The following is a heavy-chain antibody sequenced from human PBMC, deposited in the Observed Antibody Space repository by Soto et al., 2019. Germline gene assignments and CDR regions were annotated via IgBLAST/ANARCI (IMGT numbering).Heavy chain of an antibody. Sequence: QITLNESGPTQVKPRQTLTLTCTFSGFSLTTSGVGVGWIRQSPGKAPEWLALIYWDDDKRYSPSLKSSLTITKDTSKSQLVLTMTDLDPADTATYYCAHRVLRTVFGLVTTTAIYFDFWGQGAPVAVSS. CDR1: GFSLTTSGVG. D-gene: IGHD3-3*01. J-gene: IGHJ4*02. V-gene: IGHV2-5*02. CDR2: IYWDDDK. CDR3: AHRVLRTVFGLVTTTAIYFDF.